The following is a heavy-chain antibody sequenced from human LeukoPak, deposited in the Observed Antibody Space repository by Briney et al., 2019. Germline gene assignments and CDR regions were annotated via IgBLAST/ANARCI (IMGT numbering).Heavy chain of an antibody. J-gene: IGHJ6*01. V-gene: IGHV3-23*01. CDR3: AKEAGRGWKGMYV. Sequence: GGSLRLSCAVSGFTFSIYAMKGVRQAPGEGVVGGSGIRGSGGRTYYADSVKGRFTIHEDNSKNTLYLQRNSLRAEDTAVYYCAKEAGRGWKGMYVWGKGNTGTLSS. D-gene: IGHD6-19*01. CDR1: GFTFSIYA. CDR2: IRGSGGRT.